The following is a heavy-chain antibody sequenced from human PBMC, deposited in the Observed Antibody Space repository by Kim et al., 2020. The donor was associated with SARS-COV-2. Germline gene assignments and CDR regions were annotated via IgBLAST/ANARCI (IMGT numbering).Heavy chain of an antibody. CDR1: GGSISSGGYY. Sequence: SETLSLTCTVSGGSISSGGYYWSWIRQHPGKGLEWIGYIYYSGSTYYNPSLKSRVTISVDTSKNQFSLKLSSVTAADTAVYYCARVGSEGFDPWGQGTLVTVSS. CDR3: ARVGSEGFDP. CDR2: IYYSGST. V-gene: IGHV4-31*03. J-gene: IGHJ5*02. D-gene: IGHD3-10*01.